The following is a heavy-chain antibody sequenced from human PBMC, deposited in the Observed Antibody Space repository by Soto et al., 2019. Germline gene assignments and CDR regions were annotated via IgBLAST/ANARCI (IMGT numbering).Heavy chain of an antibody. CDR1: GGTFSSYT. CDR3: ARGGFDYGDYEGLDY. CDR2: IIPILGIA. Sequence: QVQLVQSGAEVKKPGSSVKVSCKASGGTFSSYTISWVRQAPGQGLEWMGRIIPILGIANYAQKLQGRVTITADKSTSTAYMELSSLRSEDTAVYYCARGGFDYGDYEGLDYWGQGTLVTVSS. J-gene: IGHJ4*02. V-gene: IGHV1-69*02. D-gene: IGHD4-17*01.